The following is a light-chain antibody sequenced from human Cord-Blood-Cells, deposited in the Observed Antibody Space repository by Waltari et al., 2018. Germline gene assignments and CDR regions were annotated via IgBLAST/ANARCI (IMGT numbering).Light chain of an antibody. Sequence: DIQMTQSPSSLSASVGDRVTITCRASQSISSYLNWYQQKPGKAPKLLIYAASSLQSGVPSRFSGSGSGTEFTLTISSLQPDDFATYYCQQYNSYSQWTFGQGTKVEIK. CDR2: AAS. CDR1: QSISSY. J-gene: IGKJ1*01. V-gene: IGKV1-39*01. CDR3: QQYNSYSQWT.